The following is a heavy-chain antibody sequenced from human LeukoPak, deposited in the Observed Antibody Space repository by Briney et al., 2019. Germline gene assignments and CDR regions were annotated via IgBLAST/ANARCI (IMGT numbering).Heavy chain of an antibody. CDR2: IYYSGST. V-gene: IGHV4-39*01. J-gene: IGHJ4*02. Sequence: PSETLSLTCSVSGGSISSRSYYWGWIRQPPGKGLEWIGSIYYSGSTYYNPSLKSRVTISVDTSKNQFSLKLSSVTAADTAVYYCARHGGGSGSYYPVVGYWGQGTLVTVSS. CDR3: ARHGGGSGSYYPVVGY. D-gene: IGHD3-10*01. CDR1: GGSISSRSYY.